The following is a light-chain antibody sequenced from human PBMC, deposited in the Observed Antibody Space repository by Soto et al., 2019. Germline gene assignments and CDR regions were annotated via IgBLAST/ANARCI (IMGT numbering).Light chain of an antibody. J-gene: IGKJ1*01. Sequence: EIVLTQSPATLSLSPGERATLSCRASQSVSSYLAWYQQKPGQAPRLLIHDASSRATGVPARFSGSGSGTEFTFTITSLQSEDFALYYCQQYDSWPPRWAFGQGTKVDIK. CDR2: DAS. CDR1: QSVSSY. CDR3: QQYDSWPPRWA. V-gene: IGKV3-15*01.